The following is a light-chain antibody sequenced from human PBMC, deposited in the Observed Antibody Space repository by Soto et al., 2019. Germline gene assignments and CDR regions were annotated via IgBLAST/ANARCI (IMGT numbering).Light chain of an antibody. Sequence: QSVLTQPPSVSAAPGQKVTISCSGSSSNIANNYVSWYQQLPGTAPKLPIYGNNKRPSGIPDRFSGSKSGTSATLGITGLQTGDEADYYCGTWDSGLSAGYVFGTGTKVTVL. CDR1: SSNIANNY. CDR3: GTWDSGLSAGYV. CDR2: GNN. V-gene: IGLV1-51*01. J-gene: IGLJ1*01.